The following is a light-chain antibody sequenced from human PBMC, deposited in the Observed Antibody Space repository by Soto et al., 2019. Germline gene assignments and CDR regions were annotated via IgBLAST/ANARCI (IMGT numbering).Light chain of an antibody. Sequence: EIVLTQSPGTLSLSPGERATLSCRASQSVSSSYFAWYQQKPGQAPRLLISGASSRATGIPDRFSGSGSGTDFTLTISRLEPEDFAVYYCQHYGTSLRTFGPGTKVDIK. CDR2: GAS. CDR3: QHYGTSLRT. V-gene: IGKV3-20*01. CDR1: QSVSSSY. J-gene: IGKJ3*01.